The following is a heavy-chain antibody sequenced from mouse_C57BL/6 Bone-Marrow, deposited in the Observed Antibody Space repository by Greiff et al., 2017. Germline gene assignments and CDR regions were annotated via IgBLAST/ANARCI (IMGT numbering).Heavy chain of an antibody. J-gene: IGHJ4*01. CDR1: GFTFSSYT. CDR3: ASFTTGEVDY. V-gene: IGHV5-9*01. CDR2: ISGGGGNT. Sequence: EVQLVESGGGLVKPGGSLKLSCAASGFTFSSYTMSWVRQTPEKRLEWVATISGGGGNTYYPDSVKGRFTISRDNAKNTLYLQMSSLRSEDTALYYCASFTTGEVDYWGQGTSVTVSS. D-gene: IGHD1-1*01.